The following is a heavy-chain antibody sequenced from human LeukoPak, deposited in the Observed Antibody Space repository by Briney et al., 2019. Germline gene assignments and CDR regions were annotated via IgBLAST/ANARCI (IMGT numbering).Heavy chain of an antibody. J-gene: IGHJ6*02. V-gene: IGHV3-23*01. CDR2: ISGSGGST. D-gene: IGHD2-2*01. CDR3: ARYCTSASCTVPDSYYGMDV. Sequence: PGGSLRLSCAASGFTFSSYAMSWVRQAPGKGLEWVSAISGSGGSTYYADSVKGRFTISRDNSKNTLYLQMNSLRAEDTAVYYCARYCTSASCTVPDSYYGMDVWGRGTTVTVSS. CDR1: GFTFSSYA.